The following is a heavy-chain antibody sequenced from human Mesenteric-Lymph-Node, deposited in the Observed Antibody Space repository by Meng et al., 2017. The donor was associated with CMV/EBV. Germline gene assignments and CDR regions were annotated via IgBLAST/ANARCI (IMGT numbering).Heavy chain of an antibody. CDR1: GSISSYY. J-gene: IGHJ6*02. CDR3: ARDRRFVVVGYYYGMDV. CDR2: IHYSGST. V-gene: IGHV4-59*01. Sequence: GSISSYYWSWIRPSPGKGLAWIGDIHYSGSTNYNPSLKSRVTISVDTSKNQFSLKLSSVPAADTAVYYCARDRRFVVVGYYYGMDVWGQGTLVTVSS. D-gene: IGHD2-2*01.